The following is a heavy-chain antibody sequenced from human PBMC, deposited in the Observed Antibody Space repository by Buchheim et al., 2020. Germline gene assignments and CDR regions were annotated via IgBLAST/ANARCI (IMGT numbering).Heavy chain of an antibody. CDR2: IYDSGN. CDR1: GGSISSYY. V-gene: IGHV4-59*01. J-gene: IGHJ2*01. Sequence: QVQLQESGPGLVKSSETLSLTCTVSGGSISSYYWSWIRQPPGKGLEWIGYIYDSGNDYNPSLKSRVTLSKDTSANQFSLQLSSVTAADTAVYYCARAEFSGDDGPRSFDLWGRGTL. D-gene: IGHD2-21*01. CDR3: ARAEFSGDDGPRSFDL.